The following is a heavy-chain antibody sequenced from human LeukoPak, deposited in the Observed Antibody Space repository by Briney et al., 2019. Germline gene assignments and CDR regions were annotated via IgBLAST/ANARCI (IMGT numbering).Heavy chain of an antibody. Sequence: PSETLSLTCTVSGGSINSGTYYWSWIRQPAGKGLEWIGRIYTRGSTNYNPSLKSRVTISVDTSNNQFSLKLSSVTAADTAVYYCARGARGSHQEYYYYMDVWGKGTTVTVSS. CDR1: GGSINSGTYY. CDR3: ARGARGSHQEYYYYMDV. J-gene: IGHJ6*03. D-gene: IGHD3-16*01. CDR2: IYTRGST. V-gene: IGHV4-61*02.